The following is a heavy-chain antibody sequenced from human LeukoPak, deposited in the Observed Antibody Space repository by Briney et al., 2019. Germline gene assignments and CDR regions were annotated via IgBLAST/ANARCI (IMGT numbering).Heavy chain of an antibody. J-gene: IGHJ4*02. CDR2: TYNGGST. CDR1: GFAISSKY. D-gene: IGHD3-9*01. V-gene: IGHV3-53*05. CDR3: GTFDWLQDAFDY. Sequence: GSLRLSCAASGFAISSKYMTWVRQVPGKGLEWVSVTYNGGSTNYADSVKGRFTISRDNSKNTLYLQMNSLRAEDTAVYYCGTFDWLQDAFDYWGQGTLVTVSS.